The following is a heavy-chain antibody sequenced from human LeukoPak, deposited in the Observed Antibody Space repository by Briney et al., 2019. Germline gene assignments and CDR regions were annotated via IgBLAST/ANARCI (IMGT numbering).Heavy chain of an antibody. J-gene: IGHJ3*01. Sequence: GGSLRLSYAASGFTFSSNYITWLRQAPGKGLEWVSVISPGGSALYADSVQGRFTLSIDISQNIVYLQINNLRAEDTAVYYCARDRRSGLGHAFDLWGQGTMVTVSS. CDR1: GFTFSSNY. V-gene: IGHV3-53*01. CDR2: ISPGGSA. D-gene: IGHD3-3*01. CDR3: ARDRRSGLGHAFDL.